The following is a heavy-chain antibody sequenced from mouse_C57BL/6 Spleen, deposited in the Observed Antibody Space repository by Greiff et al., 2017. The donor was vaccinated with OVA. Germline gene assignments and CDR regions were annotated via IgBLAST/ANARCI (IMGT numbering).Heavy chain of an antibody. V-gene: IGHV3-1*01. J-gene: IGHJ4*01. Sequence: EVKLVESGPGMVKPSQSLSLTCTVTGYSITSGYDWHWIRHFPGNKLEWMGYISYSGSTNYNPSLKSRISITHDTSKNHFFLKLNSVTTEDTATYYCARGHDYDAMDYWGQGTSVTVSS. CDR2: ISYSGST. CDR1: GYSITSGYD. CDR3: ARGHDYDAMDY.